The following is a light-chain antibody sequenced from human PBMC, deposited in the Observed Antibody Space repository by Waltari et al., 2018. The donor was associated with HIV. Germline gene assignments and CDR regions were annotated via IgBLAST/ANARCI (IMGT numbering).Light chain of an antibody. CDR3: AVWDDGLSGVV. Sequence: QSVLTQSPSASGTPGQRVTISCSGSSSNIGSSYVYWYQKVPGTAPQLLIYSNCQRPSVVPDRSSVSKSGTTASLAISGLRSEGEADYYCAVWDDGLSGVVFGGGTKLTVL. CDR1: SSNIGSSY. J-gene: IGLJ2*01. CDR2: SNC. V-gene: IGLV1-47*02.